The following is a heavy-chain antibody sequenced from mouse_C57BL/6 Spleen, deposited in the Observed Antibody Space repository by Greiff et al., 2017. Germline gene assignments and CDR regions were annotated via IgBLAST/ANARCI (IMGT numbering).Heavy chain of an antibody. J-gene: IGHJ1*03. CDR1: GYAFSSYW. CDR3: SRGGNWDFDV. Sequence: VQLVESGAELVKPGASVKISCKASGYAFSSYWMNWVKQRPGKGLEWIGQIYPGDGDTNYNGKFKGKATLTADKSSSTAYMQLSCLPSADSAVYFCSRGGNWDFDVWGTGTTVTVSS. V-gene: IGHV1-80*01. CDR2: IYPGDGDT.